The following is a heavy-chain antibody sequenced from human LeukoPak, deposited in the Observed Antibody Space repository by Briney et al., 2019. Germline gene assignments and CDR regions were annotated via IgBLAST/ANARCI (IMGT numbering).Heavy chain of an antibody. CDR1: GFTFSSYA. J-gene: IGHJ6*02. CDR2: ISYDGSNK. CDR3: AREKVYYDILTGYYYYYGMDV. Sequence: GRSLGLSCAASGFTFSSYAMHWVRQAPGKGLEWVAVISYDGSNKYYADSVKGRFTISRDNSKNTLYLQMNSLRAEDTAVYYCAREKVYYDILTGYYYYYGMDVWGQGTTVTVSS. V-gene: IGHV3-30-3*01. D-gene: IGHD3-9*01.